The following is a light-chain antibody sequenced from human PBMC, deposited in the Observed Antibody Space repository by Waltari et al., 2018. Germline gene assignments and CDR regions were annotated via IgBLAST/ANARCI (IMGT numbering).Light chain of an antibody. Sequence: QTVVTQEPSLSVSPGGTVTLTCALSSGSVSSTSYPTWYQQTPGQPPRTLVYKGISRSSGVPDRVSGSIRGNTAALTSTGAQAEDESDYYCSMYMGSGVWVFGGGTKLTVL. CDR2: KGI. CDR3: SMYMGSGVWV. V-gene: IGLV8-61*01. J-gene: IGLJ3*02. CDR1: SGSVSSTSY.